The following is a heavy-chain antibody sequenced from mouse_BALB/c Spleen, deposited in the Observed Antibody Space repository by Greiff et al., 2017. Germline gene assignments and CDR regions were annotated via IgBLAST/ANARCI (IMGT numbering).Heavy chain of an antibody. CDR1: GFSLSRYS. V-gene: IGHV2-6-4*01. Sequence: VKLVESGPGLVAPSQSLSITCTVSGFSLSRYSVHWVRQPPGKGLEWLGMIWGGGSTDYNSALKSRLSISKDNSKSQVFLKMNSLQTDDTAMYYCARNSLDYDGYPSFAYWGQGTLVTVSA. CDR2: IWGGGST. D-gene: IGHD2-3*01. J-gene: IGHJ3*01. CDR3: ARNSLDYDGYPSFAY.